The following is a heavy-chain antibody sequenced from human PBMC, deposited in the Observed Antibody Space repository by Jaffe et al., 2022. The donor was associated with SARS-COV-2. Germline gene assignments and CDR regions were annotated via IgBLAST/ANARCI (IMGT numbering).Heavy chain of an antibody. CDR1: GFTFSSYA. Sequence: QVQLVESGGGVVQPGRSLRLSCAASGFTFSSYAMHWVRQAPGKGLEWVAVISYDGSNKYYADSVKGRFTISRDNSKNTLYLQMNSLRAEDTAVYYCARDRTGRTPFDYWGQGTLVTVSS. J-gene: IGHJ4*02. V-gene: IGHV3-30*04. D-gene: IGHD3-10*01. CDR2: ISYDGSNK. CDR3: ARDRTGRTPFDY.